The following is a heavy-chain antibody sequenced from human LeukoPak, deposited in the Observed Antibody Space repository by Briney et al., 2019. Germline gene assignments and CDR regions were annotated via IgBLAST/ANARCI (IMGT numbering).Heavy chain of an antibody. D-gene: IGHD2-15*01. CDR1: GFTFSSYA. CDR3: AKEDYCSGGSCYVVDS. CDR2: ISGSGGST. Sequence: PGGSLRLSCAASGFTFSSYAMNWVRQAPGKGLEWVSAISGSGGSTYYADSVKGRFTISRDNSKNTLYLQMNSLRADDTAIYYCAKEDYCSGGSCYVVDSWGQGTLVTVSS. V-gene: IGHV3-23*01. J-gene: IGHJ4*02.